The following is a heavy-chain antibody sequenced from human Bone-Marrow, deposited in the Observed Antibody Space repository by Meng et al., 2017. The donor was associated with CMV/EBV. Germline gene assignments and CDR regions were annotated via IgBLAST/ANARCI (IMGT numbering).Heavy chain of an antibody. CDR1: GFTVSSNY. CDR3: AKEGKRGSQDVDC. V-gene: IGHV3-66*02. D-gene: IGHD3-10*01. J-gene: IGHJ4*02. CDR2: IYSGGST. Sequence: GGSLRLSCAASGFTVSSNYMSWVRQAPGKGLEWVSVIYSGGSTYYADSVKGRFTISRDIYKSTLYVQMNSLRSEDTAIYFCAKEGKRGSQDVDCWGQGTLVTSP.